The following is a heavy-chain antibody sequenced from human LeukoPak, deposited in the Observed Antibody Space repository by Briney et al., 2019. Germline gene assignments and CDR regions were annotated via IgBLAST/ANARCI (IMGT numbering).Heavy chain of an antibody. CDR2: ISAYNGNT. CDR3: ARGPGGDVLRYFDWFRGYYYGMDL. V-gene: IGHV1-18*01. Sequence: GASVKVSCKASGYTFASYGISWVRQAPGQGLEWMGWISAYNGNTNYAQKLQGRVTMTTDTSTSTAYMELRSLRSDDTAVYYCARGPGGDVLRYFDWFRGYYYGMDLWGQGTTVTVSS. CDR1: GYTFASYG. D-gene: IGHD3-9*01. J-gene: IGHJ6*02.